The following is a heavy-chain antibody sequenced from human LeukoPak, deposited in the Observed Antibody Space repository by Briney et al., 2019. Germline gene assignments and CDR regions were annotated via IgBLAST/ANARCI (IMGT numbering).Heavy chain of an antibody. D-gene: IGHD4-17*01. V-gene: IGHV3-30*18. CDR2: ISYDGSDK. J-gene: IGHJ2*01. CDR1: GFTFSIYG. CDR3: AKARTTVTPVWYFDL. Sequence: GRSLRLSCAASGFTFSIYGMHWVRQAPGKGLEWVAVISYDGSDKYYADSVKGRFTISRDNSKNTLYLQMNSLRAEDTAVYYCAKARTTVTPVWYFDLWGRGTQVTVSS.